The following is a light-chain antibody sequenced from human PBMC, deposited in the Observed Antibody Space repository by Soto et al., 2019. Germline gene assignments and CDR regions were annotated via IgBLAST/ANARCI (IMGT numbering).Light chain of an antibody. CDR3: QQSYRFPKT. Sequence: DVQMTQSPSSLSASVGDSLTLTCRASQTVTSYLNWYQQKPGKAPKLLIYAASTLQSGVPSRFSGSGSGTEFTLTIIGLQPEDFATYYCQQSYRFPKTFGRGTKVAVK. J-gene: IGKJ1*01. CDR1: QTVTSY. CDR2: AAS. V-gene: IGKV1-39*01.